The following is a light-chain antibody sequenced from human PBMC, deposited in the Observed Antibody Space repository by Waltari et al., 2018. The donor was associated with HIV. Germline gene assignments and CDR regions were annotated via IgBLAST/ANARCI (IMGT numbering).Light chain of an antibody. CDR2: EGT. V-gene: IGLV2-23*01. J-gene: IGLJ2*01. Sequence: QSALTQPASVSGSPGQSITIPRTGTNSYIGSYNLVSWYQHHPGKAPKLMIYEGTQRPSGISNRFSGSKSGNTASLTISGLQAEDEADYYCCSYAGSGLVFGGGTKLTVL. CDR1: NSYIGSYNL. CDR3: CSYAGSGLV.